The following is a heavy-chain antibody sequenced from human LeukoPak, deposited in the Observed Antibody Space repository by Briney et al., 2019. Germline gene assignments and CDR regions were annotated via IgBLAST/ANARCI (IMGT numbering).Heavy chain of an antibody. CDR3: ARGSPYHY. D-gene: IGHD3-16*02. Sequence: SETLSLTCTVSGGSMSPYYWSWVRQPPGKGLKYIAGINHSGTTYYNPSLESRVTISVDTSKNQFSLKLSSVTAADTAVYYCARGSPYHYWGRGTLVTVSS. CDR1: GGSMSPYY. V-gene: IGHV4-38-2*02. CDR2: INHSGTT. J-gene: IGHJ4*02.